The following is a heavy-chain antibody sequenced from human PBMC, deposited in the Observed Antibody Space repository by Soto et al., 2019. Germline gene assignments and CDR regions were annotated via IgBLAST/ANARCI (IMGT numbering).Heavy chain of an antibody. CDR2: ISYDGSNK. J-gene: IGHJ4*02. CDR1: GFTFSSYA. CDR3: ARDLDCYDSSGYSRVFDY. V-gene: IGHV3-30-3*01. Sequence: QVQLVESGGGVVQPGRSLRLSCAASGFTFSSYAMHWVRQAPGKGLEWVAVISYDGSNKYYADSVKGRFTISRDNSKNTLYLQMNSLRAEDTAVYYCARDLDCYDSSGYSRVFDYWGQGTLVTVSS. D-gene: IGHD3-22*01.